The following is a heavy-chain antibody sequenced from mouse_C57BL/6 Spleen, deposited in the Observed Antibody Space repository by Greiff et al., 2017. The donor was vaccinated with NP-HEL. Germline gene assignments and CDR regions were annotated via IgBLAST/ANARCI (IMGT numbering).Heavy chain of an antibody. CDR2: CYPGSGSI. J-gene: IGHJ3*01. CDR3: ARHEGEAYLPFAY. CDR1: GYTFTEYT. Sequence: VQRQQSGAELVKPGASVKLSCKASGYTFTEYTIHWVKQRSGQGREWIGWCYPGSGSIKYNEKFKDKATLTADKSSSTVDIELSRLTSEDSAVYFCARHEGEAYLPFAYWGQGTLVTVSA. V-gene: IGHV1-62-2*01.